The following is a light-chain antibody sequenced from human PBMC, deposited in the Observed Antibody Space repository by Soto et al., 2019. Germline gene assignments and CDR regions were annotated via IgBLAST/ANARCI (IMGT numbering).Light chain of an antibody. CDR3: QKSYHAPRT. CDR1: QGISTF. Sequence: DIQMTQYPSSLSASVGDRVTITCRASQGISTFLAWFQQKPGTAPKLLISGASTLQSGVPSRFSGSGSGTDFTLTISSLQPEDVATYYCQKSYHAPRTFGPGTKVDIK. CDR2: GAS. J-gene: IGKJ3*01. V-gene: IGKV1-27*01.